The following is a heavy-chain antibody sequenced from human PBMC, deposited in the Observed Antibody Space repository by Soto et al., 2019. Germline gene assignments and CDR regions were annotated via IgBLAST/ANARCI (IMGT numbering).Heavy chain of an antibody. CDR2: MNPNSGNT. CDR1: GYTFTSYD. D-gene: IGHD2-15*01. CDR3: ARVVVVVVAATIERWFDP. J-gene: IGHJ5*02. Sequence: ASVKVSCKASGYTFTSYDINWVRQATGQGLEWMGWMNPNSGNTGYAQKLQGRVTMTRNTSISTAYMELSSLRSEDTAVYYCARVVVVVVAATIERWFDPWGQGTLVTVSS. V-gene: IGHV1-8*01.